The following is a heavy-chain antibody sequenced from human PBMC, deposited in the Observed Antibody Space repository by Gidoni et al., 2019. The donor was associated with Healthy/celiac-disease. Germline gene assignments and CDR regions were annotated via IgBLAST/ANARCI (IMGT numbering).Heavy chain of an antibody. V-gene: IGHV3-73*02. CDR1: GFTFSGSA. CDR3: TRQSALDV. J-gene: IGHJ6*02. CDR2: IRSKANSYAT. Sequence: ELQLVASGGGLVQPGGSLNLSCAASGFTFSGSAMHWVRQASGKGLEWVGRIRSKANSYATAYPASVKGRFTISRDDSKNTAYLQMNSLKTEDTAVYYCTRQSALDVWGQGTTVTVSS.